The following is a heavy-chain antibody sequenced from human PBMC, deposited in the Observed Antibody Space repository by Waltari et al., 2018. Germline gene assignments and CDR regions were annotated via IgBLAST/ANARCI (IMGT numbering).Heavy chain of an antibody. V-gene: IGHV3-64*01. CDR1: GFTFSSYA. CDR2: VRTDGRNT. J-gene: IGHJ2*01. Sequence: EVQVVESGGGLVQPGGSLRLSCAASGFTFSSYAMHWVRQAPGKGLEYVGAVRTDGRNTADAMSLRDRFTISRDNSKNILYLQMDGLRAEDMAVYYCARDLCGGDCYGYRYFDLWGRGTLVTVSS. CDR3: ARDLCGGDCYGYRYFDL. D-gene: IGHD2-21*01.